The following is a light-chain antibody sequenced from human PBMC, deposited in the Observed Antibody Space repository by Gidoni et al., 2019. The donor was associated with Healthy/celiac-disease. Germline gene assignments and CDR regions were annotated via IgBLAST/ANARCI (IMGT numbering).Light chain of an antibody. Sequence: VLMPSPGTLSLSPCIRGTFSCRAIQSVGHSYLAWYQQKPGQAPRLLIYGGSSRATGIPDRFSGSGSGTDFTLNISRLEPEDFAVYYCKQDGSSPPITFGQGTRLEIK. J-gene: IGKJ5*01. CDR1: QSVGHSY. CDR2: GGS. V-gene: IGKV3-20*01. CDR3: KQDGSSPPIT.